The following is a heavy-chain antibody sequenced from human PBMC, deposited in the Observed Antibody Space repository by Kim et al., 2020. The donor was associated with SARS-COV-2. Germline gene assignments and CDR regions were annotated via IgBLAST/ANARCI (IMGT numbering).Heavy chain of an antibody. V-gene: IGHV4-34*01. CDR2: INHSGST. CDR1: GGSFSGYY. J-gene: IGHJ6*02. CDR3: ARGRTITMVRGARAAYGMDV. D-gene: IGHD3-10*01. Sequence: SETLSLTCAVYGGSFSGYYWSWIRQPPGKGLEWIGEINHSGSTNYNPSLKSRVTISVDTSKNQFSLKLSSVTAADTAVYYCARGRTITMVRGARAAYGMDVWGQGTTVTVSS.